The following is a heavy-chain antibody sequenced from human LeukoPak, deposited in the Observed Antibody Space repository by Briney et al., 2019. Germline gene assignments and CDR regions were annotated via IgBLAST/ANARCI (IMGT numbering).Heavy chain of an antibody. CDR3: ARYCSSTSCYSDY. V-gene: IGHV1-2*06. J-gene: IGHJ4*02. D-gene: IGHD2-2*01. Sequence: ASVKVSCKASGYTFTGYYMHWVRQAPGQGLEYMGRINPISGGTVYAQKFQGRVTMTRDASITTAYMELTRLTSDDTAVYYCARYCSSTSCYSDYWGQGTLVTVSS. CDR2: INPISGGT. CDR1: GYTFTGYY.